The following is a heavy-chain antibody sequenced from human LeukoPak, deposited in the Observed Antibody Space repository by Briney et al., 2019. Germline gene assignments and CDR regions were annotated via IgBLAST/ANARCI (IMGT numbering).Heavy chain of an antibody. J-gene: IGHJ6*03. CDR1: GFTFSTYN. CDR3: ARDPYSGSYGDYYYYYMDV. V-gene: IGHV3-21*01. Sequence: PGGSLRLSCTVSGFTFSTYNVNWVRQAPGKGLEWVSSITSSSRYIYYADSVRGRSTISRDNAKSSLYLQMNSLRAEDTAVYYCARDPYSGSYGDYYYYYMDVWGKGTTVTISS. D-gene: IGHD1-26*01. CDR2: ITSSSRYI.